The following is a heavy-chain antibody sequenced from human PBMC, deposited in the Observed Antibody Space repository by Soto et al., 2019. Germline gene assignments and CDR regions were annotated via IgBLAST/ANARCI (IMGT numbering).Heavy chain of an antibody. CDR2: IYYSGST. CDR1: GGSISSSSYY. Sequence: PSETLSLTCTVSGGSISSSSYYWGWIRQPPGKGLEWIGSIYYSGSTYYNPPLKSRVTISVDTSKNQFSLKLSSVTAADTAVYYCARRKQLAQKSYYYYGMDVWGQGTTVTVSS. CDR3: ARRKQLAQKSYYYYGMDV. V-gene: IGHV4-39*01. D-gene: IGHD6-6*01. J-gene: IGHJ6*02.